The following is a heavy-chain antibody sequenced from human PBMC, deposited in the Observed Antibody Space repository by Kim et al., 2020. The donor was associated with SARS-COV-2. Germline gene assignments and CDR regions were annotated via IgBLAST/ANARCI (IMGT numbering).Heavy chain of an antibody. CDR3: AHRKYSYGFVEFDY. V-gene: IGHV2-5*01. Sequence: SPSLKSRRTITKDTSKNTVVLTMTNMDPVDTATYYCAHRKYSYGFVEFDYWGQGTLVTVSS. D-gene: IGHD5-18*01. J-gene: IGHJ4*02.